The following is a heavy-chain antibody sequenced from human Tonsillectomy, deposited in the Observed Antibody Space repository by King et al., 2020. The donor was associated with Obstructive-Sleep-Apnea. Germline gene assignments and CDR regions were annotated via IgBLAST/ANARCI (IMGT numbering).Heavy chain of an antibody. D-gene: IGHD3-22*01. J-gene: IGHJ4*02. Sequence: VQLVESGGGVVQPGRSLRLSCAASGFTFSSYAMHWVRQAPGKGLEWWAVISYDGSNKYSADSVKGRFTISRDNSKNTLYLQMNSLRAEDTAVYYCARDFDYYDSSAYDYWGQGTLVTVSS. V-gene: IGHV3-30*04. CDR3: ARDFDYYDSSAYDY. CDR2: ISYDGSNK. CDR1: GFTFSSYA.